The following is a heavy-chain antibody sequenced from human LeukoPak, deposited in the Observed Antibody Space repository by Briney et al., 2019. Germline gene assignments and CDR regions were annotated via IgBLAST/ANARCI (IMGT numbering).Heavy chain of an antibody. J-gene: IGHJ4*02. Sequence: PGGSLRLSCAASGFIVSSNYMSWVRQAPGKGLEWVSIIYSGGSTYYADSVKGRFTISRDNSKNTLYLQMNSLKTEDTAVYYCTRDRVRPDYWGQGTLVTVSS. CDR2: IYSGGST. D-gene: IGHD6-6*01. CDR3: TRDRVRPDY. V-gene: IGHV3-53*01. CDR1: GFIVSSNY.